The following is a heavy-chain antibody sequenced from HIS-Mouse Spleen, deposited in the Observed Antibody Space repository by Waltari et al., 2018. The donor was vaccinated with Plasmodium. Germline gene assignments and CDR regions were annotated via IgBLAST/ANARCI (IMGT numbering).Heavy chain of an antibody. CDR3: ARDRITGTSYFDY. CDR2: IYYSGST. Sequence: QLQLQESGPGLVKPSETLSLTCTVSGGSLRSSRSYWGWIRQPPGKGLEWIGGIYYSGSTYYNPSLKSRVTISVDTSKNQFSLKLSSVTAADTAVYYCARDRITGTSYFDYWGQGTLVTVSS. V-gene: IGHV4-39*07. CDR1: GGSLRSSRSY. J-gene: IGHJ4*02. D-gene: IGHD1-7*01.